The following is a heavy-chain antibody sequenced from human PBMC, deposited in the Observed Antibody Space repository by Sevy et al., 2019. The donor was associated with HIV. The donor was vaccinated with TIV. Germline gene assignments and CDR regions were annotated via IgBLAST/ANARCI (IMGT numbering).Heavy chain of an antibody. Sequence: ASVKVSCKVSGYTLTQFSMHWVRQAPGKGLEWMTTFDPEDGDPEDGKTIYAQKFLGRVTMTEDTSTDTAYMELSRLRSDDTAVYYCATTKDYYDSSGYPFDYWGQGTLVTVSS. D-gene: IGHD3-22*01. CDR3: ATTKDYYDSSGYPFDY. CDR2: FDPEDGDPEDGKT. J-gene: IGHJ4*02. CDR1: GYTLTQFS. V-gene: IGHV1-24*01.